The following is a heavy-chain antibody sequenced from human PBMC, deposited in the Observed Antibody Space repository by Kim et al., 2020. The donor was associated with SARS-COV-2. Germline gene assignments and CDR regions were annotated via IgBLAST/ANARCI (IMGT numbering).Heavy chain of an antibody. CDR3: TTDLHDYGDYDY. CDR2: IKSKTDGGAT. Sequence: GGSLRLSCAASGFTFSNAWMSWVRQAPGKGLEWVGRIKSKTDGGATDYAAPVKGRFTISRDDSKNTLYLQMNSLKTEDTAVYYCTTDLHDYGDYDYWGQGTQVTVSS. CDR1: GFTFSNAW. D-gene: IGHD4-17*01. J-gene: IGHJ4*02. V-gene: IGHV3-15*01.